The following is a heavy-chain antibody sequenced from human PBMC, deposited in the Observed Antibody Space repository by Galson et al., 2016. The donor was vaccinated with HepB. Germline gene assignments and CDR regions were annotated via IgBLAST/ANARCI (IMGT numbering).Heavy chain of an antibody. J-gene: IGHJ6*02. V-gene: IGHV3-11*01. CDR1: GFSFSHSA. Sequence: SLRLSCAASGFSFSHSAMDWVRQAPGKGLEWVSYISSSGSTIYYADSVKGRFTISRDNNNDSLYLEMNSLRVEDSAIYFCVREVRVYGMDVWGQGTTVTVS. CDR3: VREVRVYGMDV. CDR2: ISSSGSTI.